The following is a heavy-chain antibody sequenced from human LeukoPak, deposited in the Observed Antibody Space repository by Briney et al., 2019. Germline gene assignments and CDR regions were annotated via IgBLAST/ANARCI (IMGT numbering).Heavy chain of an antibody. J-gene: IGHJ5*02. CDR2: IYYSGST. CDR3: ARHYLSVGYWFDP. V-gene: IGHV4-59*08. D-gene: IGHD3-16*01. Sequence: SETLSVTCTVSGGSISSYYWSWIRQPPGNGLEWIGYIYYSGSTNYNPSLKSRVTISVDTSKNQFSLKLSSVTAADTAVYYCARHYLSVGYWFDPWGQGTLVTVSS. CDR1: GGSISSYY.